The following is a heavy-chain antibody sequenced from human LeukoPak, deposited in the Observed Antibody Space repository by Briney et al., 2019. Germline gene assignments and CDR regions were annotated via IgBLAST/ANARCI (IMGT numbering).Heavy chain of an antibody. J-gene: IGHJ4*02. D-gene: IGHD1-1*01. V-gene: IGHV3-48*04. Sequence: AGGSLRLSCEASGFIFSTYTMNWVRQTPGKGLEWLSNISGSSNSIDYVDSVRGRFNISRGDNSLFLQMNSLRAEDTGVYYCARTSRRGGFDYWGQGTLVTVSS. CDR3: ARTSRRGGFDY. CDR1: GFIFSTYT. CDR2: ISGSSNSI.